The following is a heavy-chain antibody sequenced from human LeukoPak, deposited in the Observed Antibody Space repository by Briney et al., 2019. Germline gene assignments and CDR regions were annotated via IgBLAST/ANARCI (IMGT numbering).Heavy chain of an antibody. D-gene: IGHD3-22*01. J-gene: IGHJ4*02. CDR3: ARGFPVHYYDSSGYPPNFDY. V-gene: IGHV1-8*01. CDR1: GYTFTSYD. Sequence: ASVKVSCKASGYTFTSYDINWVRQATGQGLEWMGWMSPNSGNTGYAQKFQGRVTMTRSTSISTAYMELSSLRSEDTAVYYCARGFPVHYYDSSGYPPNFDYWGQGTLVTASS. CDR2: MSPNSGNT.